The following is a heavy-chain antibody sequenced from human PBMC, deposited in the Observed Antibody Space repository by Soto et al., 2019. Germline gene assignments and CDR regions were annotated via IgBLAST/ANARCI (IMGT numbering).Heavy chain of an antibody. CDR1: GFTFSSYG. D-gene: IGHD3-22*01. Sequence: GGSLRLSCAASGFTFSSYGMHWVRQAPGKGLEWVAVISYDGSNKYYADSVKGRFTISRDNSKNTLYLQMNSLRAEDTAVYYCAKGTKYYYDSSGYGPLDYWSQGTLVTVAS. CDR2: ISYDGSNK. CDR3: AKGTKYYYDSSGYGPLDY. J-gene: IGHJ4*02. V-gene: IGHV3-30*18.